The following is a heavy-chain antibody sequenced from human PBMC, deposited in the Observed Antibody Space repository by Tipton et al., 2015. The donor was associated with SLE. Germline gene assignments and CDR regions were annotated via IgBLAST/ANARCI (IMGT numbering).Heavy chain of an antibody. CDR1: GGSFSGYY. CDR2: INHSGST. J-gene: IGHJ4*02. V-gene: IGHV4-34*01. D-gene: IGHD6-13*01. CDR3: AKKNQAGSSSWYDY. Sequence: TLSLTCAVYGGSFSGYYWSWIRQPPGKGLEWIGEINHSGSTNYNPSLKSRVTISADTSKNQFSLKLSSVTAADTAVYYCAKKNQAGSSSWYDYWGQGTLVTVSS.